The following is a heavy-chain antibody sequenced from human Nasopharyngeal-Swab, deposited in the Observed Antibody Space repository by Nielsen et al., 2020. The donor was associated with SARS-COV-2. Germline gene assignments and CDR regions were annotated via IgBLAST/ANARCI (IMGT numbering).Heavy chain of an antibody. V-gene: IGHV4-31*02. CDR2: FYFGGT. J-gene: IGHJ6*03. CDR3: ARDRRTGYMDV. CDR1: GVSIDSGAYY. D-gene: IGHD1-14*01. Sequence: SETLSLTCGVSGVSIDSGAYYWTWIRQLPGQGLEWIGNFYFGGTYYNPSLESRLIISMDTSKNQFSLTLASVTAADTAVYYCARDRRTGYMDVWGKGTAVTVSS.